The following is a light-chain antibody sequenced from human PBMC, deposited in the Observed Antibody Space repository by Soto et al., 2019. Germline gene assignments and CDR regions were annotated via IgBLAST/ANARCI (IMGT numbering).Light chain of an antibody. Sequence: DIQMTQSPSSLSASVGDSVTITRQASLGISTQLAWFQQKPGQAPTSLIYAASSLQSGVPSKFSGSVSGTDFTLTIISLQPDDFATYSCHQYNTYPLYTFGQGTKLEIK. V-gene: IGKV1-16*02. CDR2: AAS. CDR1: LGISTQ. CDR3: HQYNTYPLYT. J-gene: IGKJ2*01.